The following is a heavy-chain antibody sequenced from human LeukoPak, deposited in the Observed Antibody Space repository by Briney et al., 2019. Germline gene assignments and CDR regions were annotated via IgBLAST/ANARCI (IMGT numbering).Heavy chain of an antibody. CDR2: ISAYNGNT. CDR1: GYTFTSYG. D-gene: IGHD3-9*01. J-gene: IGHJ4*02. V-gene: IGHV1-18*01. Sequence: ASVKVSCKASGYTFTSYGISWVRQAPGQGLEWMGWISAYNGNTNYAQKLQGRVTMTTDTSTSTAYMELRSLRSDDTAVYYCARDRDDILTGYTLKPLDYWGQGTLVTVSS. CDR3: ARDRDDILTGYTLKPLDY.